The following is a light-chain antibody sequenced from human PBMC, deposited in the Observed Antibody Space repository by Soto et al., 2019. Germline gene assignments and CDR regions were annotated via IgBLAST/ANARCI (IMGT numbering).Light chain of an antibody. CDR2: SNN. CDR3: EAWDDSLSGHV. CDR1: SSNIGGNS. Sequence: QSVLTQPPSASGTPGQRVTISCSGSSSNIGGNSVNWYQHLPGTAPKLLIYSNNQRPSGVPDRFSGSKSGTSASLAISGLQSEDEADYYCEAWDDSLSGHVFGAGTKVTVL. V-gene: IGLV1-44*01. J-gene: IGLJ1*01.